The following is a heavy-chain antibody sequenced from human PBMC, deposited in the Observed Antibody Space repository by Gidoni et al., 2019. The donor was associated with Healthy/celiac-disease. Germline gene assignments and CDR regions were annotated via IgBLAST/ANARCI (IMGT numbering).Heavy chain of an antibody. Sequence: QVQLVQSGAEVKKPGSSVKVSCKASGGTFSSYAISWVRQAPGQGLEWMGGIIPICGTANDAQKFQGRVTSTADESTSTAYMELSRLRSEDTAVYYCARSAGAEGSYYYGMDVWGQGTTVTVSS. CDR2: IIPICGTA. CDR3: ARSAGAEGSYYYGMDV. CDR1: GGTFSSYA. J-gene: IGHJ6*02. D-gene: IGHD3-10*01. V-gene: IGHV1-69*01.